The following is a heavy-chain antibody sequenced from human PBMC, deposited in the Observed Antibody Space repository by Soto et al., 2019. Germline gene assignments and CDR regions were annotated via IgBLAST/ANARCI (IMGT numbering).Heavy chain of an antibody. V-gene: IGHV4-39*01. CDR2: MSYSRST. J-gene: IGHJ4*02. Sequence: QLQLQESGPGLVKPSETLSLTCSVSGGSISSNNYYWGWIRQPPGKGLEWIGSMSYSRSTYYNPSLKSRVTISVDTSKNQFSLRLTSVTAADTAVYYCASHLQPTNWGGGYFDYWGQGPLVTVSS. CDR3: ASHLQPTNWGGGYFDY. D-gene: IGHD7-27*01. CDR1: GGSISSNNYY.